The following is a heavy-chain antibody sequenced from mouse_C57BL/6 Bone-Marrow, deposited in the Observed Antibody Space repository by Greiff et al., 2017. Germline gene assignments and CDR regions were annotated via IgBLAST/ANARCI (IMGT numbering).Heavy chain of an antibody. CDR3: ARSGVYGSSLYWYFDV. Sequence: QVQLQQPGTELVKPGASVKLSCKASGYTFTSYWMHWVKQRPGQGLEWIGNINPNNGGSNYNEKFKNKATLTVDKSSSTTYMQLSRLTSEDSAVYFCARSGVYGSSLYWYFDVWGTGTTVTVSS. J-gene: IGHJ1*03. CDR1: GYTFTSYW. CDR2: INPNNGGS. D-gene: IGHD1-1*01. V-gene: IGHV1-53*01.